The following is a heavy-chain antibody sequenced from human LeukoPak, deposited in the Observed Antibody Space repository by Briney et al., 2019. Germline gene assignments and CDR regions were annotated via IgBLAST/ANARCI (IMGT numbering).Heavy chain of an antibody. CDR3: ARDQGQGAFDI. CDR1: GFTFSSYD. CDR2: IGTAGDT. V-gene: IGHV3-13*01. J-gene: IGHJ3*02. Sequence: GGSLRLSCAASGFTFSSYDMHWVRQATGNGLEWVSAIGTAGDTYYPGSVKGRFTISRENAKNSLYLQMNSLRAGDTAVYYCARDQGQGAFDIWGQGTMVTVSS.